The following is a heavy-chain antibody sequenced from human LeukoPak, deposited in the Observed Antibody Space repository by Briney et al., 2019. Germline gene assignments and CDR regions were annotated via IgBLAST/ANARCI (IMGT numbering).Heavy chain of an antibody. CDR1: GGSVSSGSYY. V-gene: IGHV4-61*01. CDR3: ASHGDYYFDY. J-gene: IGHJ4*02. CDR2: IYYSGST. Sequence: SETLSLTCPVSGGSVSSGSYYWSWIRQPPGKGLEWIGYIYYSGSTNYNPSLKSRVTISVDTSKNQFSLKLSSVTAADTAVYYCASHGDYYFDYWGQGTLVTVSS. D-gene: IGHD4-17*01.